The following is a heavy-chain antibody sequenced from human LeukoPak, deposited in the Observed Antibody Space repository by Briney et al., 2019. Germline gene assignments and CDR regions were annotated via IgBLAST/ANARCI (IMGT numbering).Heavy chain of an antibody. V-gene: IGHV3-30*18. CDR3: AKPLSSSTWYYFDY. CDR1: VFTFSSYG. J-gene: IGHJ4*02. CDR2: ISYDGSNK. D-gene: IGHD6-13*01. Sequence: GGSLRLSCAASVFTFSSYGMHWVRQAPGKGLEWVAAISYDGSNKYYADSVKGRFTISSDNSKNTLYLHLDSLGAEDTAVYYCAKPLSSSTWYYFDYWGQGTLVTVSS.